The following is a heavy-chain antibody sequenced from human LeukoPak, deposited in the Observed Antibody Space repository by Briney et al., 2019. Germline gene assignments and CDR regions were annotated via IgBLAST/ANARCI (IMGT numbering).Heavy chain of an antibody. CDR2: IYHSGST. D-gene: IGHD6-13*01. CDR1: GDSISSYY. Sequence: SETLSLTCTVSGDSISSYYWSWIRQPPGKGLEWIGYIYHSGSTNYNPPLKSRVTISVDTSKNQFSLKLSSVTAADTAVYYCARITAAGTRFDYWGKGTLVTVSS. CDR3: ARITAAGTRFDY. V-gene: IGHV4-59*01. J-gene: IGHJ4*02.